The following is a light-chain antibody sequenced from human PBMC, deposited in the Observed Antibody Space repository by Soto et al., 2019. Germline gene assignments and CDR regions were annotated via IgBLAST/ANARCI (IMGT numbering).Light chain of an antibody. J-gene: IGKJ3*01. CDR1: QSVSSN. Sequence: EIVMTQSPATLSVSPGERATLSCMASQSVSSNLAWYQQKPGQAPRLLIYGASTRATGIPARFSGSGSGTEFTLTISSLQSEDFAVYYCQQNTNWPITFGPGTKVDIK. CDR3: QQNTNWPIT. CDR2: GAS. V-gene: IGKV3-15*01.